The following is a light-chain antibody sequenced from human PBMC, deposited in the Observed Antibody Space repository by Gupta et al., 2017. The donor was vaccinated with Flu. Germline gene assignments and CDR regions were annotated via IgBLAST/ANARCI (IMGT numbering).Light chain of an antibody. CDR3: QTYDSTNQA. CDR1: IGYIASTY. Sequence: SIGYIASTYVQWYQQRPGSSPTTVIYEDYKRPSGVPDRFSGSIDRSSNTASLTISGLKTEDEADYYCQTYDSTNQAFGGGTKLTVL. CDR2: EDY. V-gene: IGLV6-57*01. J-gene: IGLJ2*01.